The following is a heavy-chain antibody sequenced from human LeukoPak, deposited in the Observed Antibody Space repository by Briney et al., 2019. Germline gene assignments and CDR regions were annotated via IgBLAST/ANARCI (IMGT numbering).Heavy chain of an antibody. CDR3: ARMRVVTTYRTHYYYGMDV. D-gene: IGHD2-21*02. V-gene: IGHV4-59*01. CDR2: IYYSGST. CDR1: GGSISTYY. J-gene: IGHJ6*02. Sequence: SETLSLTCTVSGGSISTYYWNWIRQPPGKGPEWIGNIYYSGSTNYNPSLESRVAISVDMSKNQFSLKLSSVTAADTAVYYCARMRVVTTYRTHYYYGMDVWGQGTTVTVSS.